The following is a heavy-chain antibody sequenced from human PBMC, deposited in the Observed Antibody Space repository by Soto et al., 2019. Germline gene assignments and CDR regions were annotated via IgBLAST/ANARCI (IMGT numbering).Heavy chain of an antibody. V-gene: IGHV3-30*18. Sequence: QVQLVESGGGVVQPGRSLRLSCAASGFTFSSYGMHWVRKAPGKGLEWVAVISYDGSNKYYADSVKGRFTISRDNSKNTLYLQMNSLRAEDTAVYYCAKVDVGYWGQGTLVTVSS. D-gene: IGHD3-16*01. CDR2: ISYDGSNK. J-gene: IGHJ4*02. CDR3: AKVDVGY. CDR1: GFTFSSYG.